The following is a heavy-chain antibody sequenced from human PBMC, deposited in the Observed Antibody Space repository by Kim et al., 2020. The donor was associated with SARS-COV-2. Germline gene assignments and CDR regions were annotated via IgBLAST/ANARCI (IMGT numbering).Heavy chain of an antibody. D-gene: IGHD2-2*01. J-gene: IGHJ4*02. CDR1: GIPFSDAW. V-gene: IGHV3-15*01. CDR3: TTVSML. Sequence: GGSLRLSCAVSGIPFSDAWFNWVRQSPGKGLEWVGRIKSKTDGGTADLAAPVKGRFAISRDDSKNTLYLLMNDVKTDDAAMYYCTTVSMLWGQGTLVTVS. CDR2: IKSKTDGGTA.